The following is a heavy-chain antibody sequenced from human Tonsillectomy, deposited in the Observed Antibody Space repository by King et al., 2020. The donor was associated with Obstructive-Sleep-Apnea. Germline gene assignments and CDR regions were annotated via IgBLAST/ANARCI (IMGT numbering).Heavy chain of an antibody. J-gene: IGHJ3*02. CDR2: ISYGSTTI. D-gene: IGHD1-26*01. Sequence: VQLVESGGGLVQPGGSLRLSCAASGFTFSTYSMNWVRQAPGKGLEWISYISYGSTTIYDADSVKGRFTISRDNAKNSLYLQMNSLRAEDTAVYCVRDNGGGRWEILSAFDIWGQGTMVTVSS. CDR1: GFTFSTYS. V-gene: IGHV3-48*04. CDR3: VRDNGGGRWEILSAFDI.